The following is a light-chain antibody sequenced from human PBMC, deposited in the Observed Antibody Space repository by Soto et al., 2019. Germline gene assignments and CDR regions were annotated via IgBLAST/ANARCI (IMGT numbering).Light chain of an antibody. J-gene: IGLJ3*02. CDR3: ASYTTTTAVV. Sequence: QSVLTQPASVSGSPGQSIAISCAGTSNDVGDYDYVSWYQQYPGKAPKLIIYEVTNRPSGVPDRFSGSKSANTASLTISGLQAEDEGHYYCASYTTTTAVVFGGGTQLTVL. V-gene: IGLV2-14*01. CDR1: SNDVGDYDY. CDR2: EVT.